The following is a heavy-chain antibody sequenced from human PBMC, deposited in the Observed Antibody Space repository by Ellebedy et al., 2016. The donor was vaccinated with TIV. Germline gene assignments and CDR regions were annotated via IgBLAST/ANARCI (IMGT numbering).Heavy chain of an antibody. CDR2: IYSGGST. Sequence: GGSLRLSCAASGFTFSDYYMSWIRQAPGKGLEWVSVIYSGGSTYYADSVKGRFTISRDNSKNTLYLQMNSLRAEDTAVYYCARYRGYSYGYHFDYWGQGTLVTVSS. J-gene: IGHJ4*02. CDR1: GFTFSDYY. D-gene: IGHD5-18*01. V-gene: IGHV3-66*01. CDR3: ARYRGYSYGYHFDY.